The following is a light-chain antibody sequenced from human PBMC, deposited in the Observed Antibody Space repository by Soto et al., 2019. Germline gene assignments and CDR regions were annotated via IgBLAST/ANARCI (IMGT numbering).Light chain of an antibody. Sequence: VLTQSPGTLSLSPGERATLSCRASQSVKSTSLVWYQQKPAQAPRLLIYGASSRATGIPGRFSGGGSGTDFTLTISRLEPADFAVYYCQHYNTSPPITFGQGTRLEIK. V-gene: IGKV3-20*01. J-gene: IGKJ5*01. CDR3: QHYNTSPPIT. CDR1: QSVKSTS. CDR2: GAS.